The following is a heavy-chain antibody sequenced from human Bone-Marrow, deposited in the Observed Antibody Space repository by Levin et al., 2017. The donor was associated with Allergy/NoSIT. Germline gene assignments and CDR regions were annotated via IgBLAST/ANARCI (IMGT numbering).Heavy chain of an antibody. CDR1: GYTLTSFA. J-gene: IGHJ4*02. CDR2: INTNTGNP. Sequence: GESLKISCKASGYTLTSFAINWVRQAPGQGLEWMGWINTNTGNPTYAQDFTGRFVFSLDTSVNTTYLQISSLKSEDTAIYYCARDSPRATGPDYWGQGTLVTVSS. CDR3: ARDSPRATGPDY. V-gene: IGHV7-4-1*02. D-gene: IGHD5-24*01.